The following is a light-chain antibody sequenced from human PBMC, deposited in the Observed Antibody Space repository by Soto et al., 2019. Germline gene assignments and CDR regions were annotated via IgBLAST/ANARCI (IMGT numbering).Light chain of an antibody. CDR2: EGH. CDR1: SVFVGSFSL. J-gene: IGLJ1*01. Sequence: QAVLAQPVSVSGALGQSVTISCTGNSVFVGSFSLVSWYKQQPRKAPKVMISEGHRRPSGVPDRFSGSSSVTTASLTISGLQADDEADYYCCLYVGATTYVFGTGTKVTVL. V-gene: IGLV2-23*01. CDR3: CLYVGATTYV.